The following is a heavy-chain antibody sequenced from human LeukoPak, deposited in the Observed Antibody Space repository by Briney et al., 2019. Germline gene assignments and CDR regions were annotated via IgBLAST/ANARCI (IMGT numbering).Heavy chain of an antibody. D-gene: IGHD4-11*01. J-gene: IGHJ4*02. V-gene: IGHV1-2*02. CDR2: INPNSGGT. CDR1: GYTFTGYY. CDR3: ARGLPPVMKYYFDY. Sequence: GASVKVSCKASGYTFTGYYMHWVRQAPGQGLEWMGWINPNSGGTNYAQKFQGRVTMTRDTSISTAYMELSRLRSDDTAVYYCARGLPPVMKYYFDYWGQGTLVTVSS.